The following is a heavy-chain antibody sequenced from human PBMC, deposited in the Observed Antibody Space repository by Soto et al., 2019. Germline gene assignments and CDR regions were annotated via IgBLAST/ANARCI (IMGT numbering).Heavy chain of an antibody. V-gene: IGHV4-31*03. CDR1: GGSISSGGYY. J-gene: IGHJ6*02. CDR2: IYYSGST. D-gene: IGHD2-21*02. CDR3: ARDDSEYHYGMDV. Sequence: SETLSLTCTVSGGSISSGGYYWSWIRQHPGKGLEWIGYIYYSGSTYYNPSLKSRVTISVDTSKNQFSLKLSSVTAADTAVYYCARDDSEYHYGMDVWGQGTTVTVSS.